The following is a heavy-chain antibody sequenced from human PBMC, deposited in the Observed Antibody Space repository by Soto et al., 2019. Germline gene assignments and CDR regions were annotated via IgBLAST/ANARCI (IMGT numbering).Heavy chain of an antibody. V-gene: IGHV4-59*08. CDR1: GGSISSSY. Sequence: QVQLQESGPGLVKPSETLSLTCTVSGGSISSSYWSWIRQPPGKGLEWIGYVSYSGSTNYNPSLKSRVTISVDTSKNQFALKLYSVTAADTAVYYCARQWSGWTYVDYWGQGTLVTVSS. CDR2: VSYSGST. J-gene: IGHJ4*02. CDR3: ARQWSGWTYVDY. D-gene: IGHD3-16*01.